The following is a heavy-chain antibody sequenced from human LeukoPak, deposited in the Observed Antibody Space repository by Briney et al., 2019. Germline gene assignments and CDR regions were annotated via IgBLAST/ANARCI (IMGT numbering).Heavy chain of an antibody. D-gene: IGHD6-13*01. CDR2: IRYDGSNK. CDR3: AKEWEGSSCIDY. V-gene: IGHV3-30*02. Sequence: GGSLRLSCAASGFTFSSYGMHWVRQAPGKGLEWVALIRYDGSNKYYVDSVKGRFTISRDNSKNTLYLQMNSLRAEDTAVYYCAKEWEGSSCIDYWGQGTLVTVSS. CDR1: GFTFSSYG. J-gene: IGHJ4*02.